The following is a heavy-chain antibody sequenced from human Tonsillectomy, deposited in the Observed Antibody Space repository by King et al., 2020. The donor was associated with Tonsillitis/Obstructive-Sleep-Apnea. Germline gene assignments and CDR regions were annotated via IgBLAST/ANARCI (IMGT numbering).Heavy chain of an antibody. CDR1: GLTISNYS. D-gene: IGHD6-6*01. CDR3: ASRQLGGSFDY. J-gene: IGHJ4*02. Sequence: VQLVESGGSLVKPGGSLRLSCAASGLTISNYSMNLVRQAPGKGLEWVSSLSTTSYYRYYIDSVKGRFTISRDNAKNSVCLQMNSLKAEDTAVYFCASRQLGGSFDYWGQGTLVTVSS. V-gene: IGHV3-21*01. CDR2: LSTTSYYR.